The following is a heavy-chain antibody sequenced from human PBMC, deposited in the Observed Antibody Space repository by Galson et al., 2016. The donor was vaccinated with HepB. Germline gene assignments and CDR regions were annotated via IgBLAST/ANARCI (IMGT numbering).Heavy chain of an antibody. CDR2: VHHSGFT. V-gene: IGHV4-39*07. J-gene: IGHJ3*01. Sequence: ETLSLTCSVSGGSMTSSSPFWGWIRQPPGKGVEWIGSVHHSGFTYDSPSLKSRVTMSVDTSKNQFSLNLSSVTAADTAVYYCARDFPEPPGYDRVDAFDLWGQGTMVTVSS. CDR1: GGSMTSSSPF. D-gene: IGHD5-12*01. CDR3: ARDFPEPPGYDRVDAFDL.